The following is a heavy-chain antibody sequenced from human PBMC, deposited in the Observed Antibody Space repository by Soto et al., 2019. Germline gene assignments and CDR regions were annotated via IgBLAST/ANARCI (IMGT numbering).Heavy chain of an antibody. CDR3: DRCGGRYRTLSC. V-gene: IGHV1-69*02. Sequence: QVQLVQSGAEVKKPGSSVKVSCKASGGTFSSYTISWVRQAPGQGLEWMGRISQILGIANYAQKFQGRVTIDADKTTSTSYRALRSLRSGDTGVYSCDRCGGRYRTLSCWGQGTLVTGSS. J-gene: IGHJ4*02. D-gene: IGHD2-15*01. CDR2: ISQILGIA. CDR1: GGTFSSYT.